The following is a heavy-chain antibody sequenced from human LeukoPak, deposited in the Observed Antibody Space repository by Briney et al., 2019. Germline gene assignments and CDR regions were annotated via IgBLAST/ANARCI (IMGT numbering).Heavy chain of an antibody. V-gene: IGHV4-34*01. Sequence: TSETLSLTCAVYGGSFSGHYWSWIRQPPGKGLEWIGEINHSGSTNYNPSLKSRVTISVDTSKNEFSLKVNSVSAADTAVYYCASVGLATTNFDYWGQGTLVTVSS. CDR3: ASVGLATTNFDY. J-gene: IGHJ4*02. CDR1: GGSFSGHY. CDR2: INHSGST. D-gene: IGHD5-24*01.